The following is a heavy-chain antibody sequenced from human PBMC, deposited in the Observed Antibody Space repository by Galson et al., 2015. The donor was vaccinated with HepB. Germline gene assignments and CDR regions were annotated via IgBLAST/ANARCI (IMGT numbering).Heavy chain of an antibody. Sequence: SLRLSRAASGFTFSDYYMSWIRQAPGKGLEWLSYISHSTLYTNYADSVKGRFTISRDNAKNSLFLQINSLRAEDTAVYYCARVADADYGDHTHFDFWGQGVLVTVSS. J-gene: IGHJ4*02. CDR3: ARVADADYGDHTHFDF. V-gene: IGHV3-11*06. CDR1: GFTFSDYY. CDR2: ISHSTLYT. D-gene: IGHD4-17*01.